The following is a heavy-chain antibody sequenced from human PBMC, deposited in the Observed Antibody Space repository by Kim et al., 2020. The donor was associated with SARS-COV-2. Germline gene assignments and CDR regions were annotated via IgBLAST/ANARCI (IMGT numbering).Heavy chain of an antibody. V-gene: IGHV3-23*01. CDR2: ISGSGGST. CDR3: AKDRQAYGSGSYYDH. Sequence: GGSLRLSCAASGFTFSSYAMSWVRQAPGKGLEWVSAISGSGGSTYYADSVKGRFTISRDNSKNTLYLQMNSLRAEDTAVYYCAKDRQAYGSGSYYDHWGQGTLVTVSS. D-gene: IGHD3-10*01. J-gene: IGHJ5*02. CDR1: GFTFSSYA.